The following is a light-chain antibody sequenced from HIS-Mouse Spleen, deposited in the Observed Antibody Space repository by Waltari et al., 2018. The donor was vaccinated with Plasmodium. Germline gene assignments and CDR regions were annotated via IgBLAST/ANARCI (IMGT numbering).Light chain of an antibody. Sequence: SSELTQPPSVSVSPGQTASITCPVDKLGDKYACLYKQKPGQSPVLVIYQDSKRPSGIPERFSGSNSGNTATLTISGTQAMDEADYYCQAWDSSTWVFGGGTKLTVL. J-gene: IGLJ3*02. CDR3: QAWDSSTWV. CDR2: QDS. V-gene: IGLV3-1*01. CDR1: KLGDKY.